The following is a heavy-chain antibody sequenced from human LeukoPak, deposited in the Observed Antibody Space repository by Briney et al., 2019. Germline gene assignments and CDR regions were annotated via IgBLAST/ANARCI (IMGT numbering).Heavy chain of an antibody. V-gene: IGHV3-30*04. CDR2: ISYDGNNK. J-gene: IGHJ4*02. CDR1: GFTFSSYA. CDR3: ARVKELLWFGGGCDY. Sequence: GRSLRLSCAASGFTFSSYAIHWVRQAPGKGLEWVAVISYDGNNKYYADSVKGRFTISRDNSKNTLYLQMNSLRAEDTAVYYCARVKELLWFGGGCDYWGQGTLVTVSS. D-gene: IGHD3-10*01.